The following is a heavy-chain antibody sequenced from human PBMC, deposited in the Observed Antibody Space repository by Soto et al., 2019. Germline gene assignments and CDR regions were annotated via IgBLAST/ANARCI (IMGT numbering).Heavy chain of an antibody. Sequence: QVQLVQSGAEVKKPGSSVKVSCKASGGTFSSYTISWVRQAPGQGLEWMGRIIPILGIANYAQKFQGRVTITADKSTSTAYRELSSLRSEDTAVYYCARGGDLCYGMDVWGQGTTVTVSS. V-gene: IGHV1-69*02. J-gene: IGHJ6*02. CDR3: ARGGDLCYGMDV. CDR1: GGTFSSYT. CDR2: IIPILGIA. D-gene: IGHD2-21*02.